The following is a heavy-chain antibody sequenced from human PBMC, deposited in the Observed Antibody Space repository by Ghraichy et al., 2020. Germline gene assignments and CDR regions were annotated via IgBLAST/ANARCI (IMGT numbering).Heavy chain of an antibody. D-gene: IGHD3-9*01. CDR2: ISGSGGST. J-gene: IGHJ4*02. CDR1: GFTFSSYA. V-gene: IGHV3-23*01. CDR3: AKDPGLRYFDWSPPAGSDY. Sequence: GESLNISCAASGFTFSSYAMSWVRQAPGKGLEWVSAISGSGGSTYYADSVKGRFTISRDNSKNTLYLQMNSLRAEDTAVYYCAKDPGLRYFDWSPPAGSDYWGQGTLVTVSS.